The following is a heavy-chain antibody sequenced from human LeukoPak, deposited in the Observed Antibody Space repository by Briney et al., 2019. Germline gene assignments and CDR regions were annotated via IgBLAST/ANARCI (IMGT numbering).Heavy chain of an antibody. J-gene: IGHJ3*02. CDR2: ISRSSSII. V-gene: IGHV3-48*01. Sequence: PGGSLRLSCAASGFTFSNYSMNWVRQAPGKVLEWVSYISRSSSIIYYADSVKGRFTISRDNAKNSLYLQMNSLRAEDTAVYYCARAKRNAFDIWGQGTMVTVSS. CDR3: ARAKRNAFDI. CDR1: GFTFSNYS.